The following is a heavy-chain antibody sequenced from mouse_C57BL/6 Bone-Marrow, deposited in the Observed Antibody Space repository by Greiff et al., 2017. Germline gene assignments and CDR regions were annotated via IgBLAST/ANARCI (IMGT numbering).Heavy chain of an antibody. D-gene: IGHD1-1*01. Sequence: DVMLVESGGGLVQPGGSLKLSCAASGFTFSDYYMYWVRQTPEKRLEWVAYISNGGGSTYYPDTVKGRFTISRDNAKNTLYLQMSRLKSEDTAMYYCARHYYYGSSPWFAYWGQGTLVTVSA. CDR3: ARHYYYGSSPWFAY. CDR2: ISNGGGST. CDR1: GFTFSDYY. V-gene: IGHV5-12*01. J-gene: IGHJ3*01.